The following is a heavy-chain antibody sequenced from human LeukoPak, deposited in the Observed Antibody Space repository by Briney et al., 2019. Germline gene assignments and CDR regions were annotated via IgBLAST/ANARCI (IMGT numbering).Heavy chain of an antibody. Sequence: GGSLRLSCSASGIGFSDYHMSWIRQAPGKGLEWISHISGTGRTIHYADSVKGRFVISRDNAKNSLYLQMNSLRVEDTAVYYCARELLSLDYWGQGTLVTVSS. CDR2: ISGTGRTI. D-gene: IGHD3-10*01. V-gene: IGHV3-11*04. CDR3: ARELLSLDY. CDR1: GIGFSDYH. J-gene: IGHJ4*02.